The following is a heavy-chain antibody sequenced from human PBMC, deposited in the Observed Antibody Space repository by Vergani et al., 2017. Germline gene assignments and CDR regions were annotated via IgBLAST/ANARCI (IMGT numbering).Heavy chain of an antibody. D-gene: IGHD2-2*01. J-gene: IGHJ4*02. CDR1: GGTFSSYA. V-gene: IGHV1-69*06. CDR2: IIPIFGTA. Sequence: LVQSGAEVKKPGSSVKVSCKASGGTFSSYAISWVRQAPGQGLEWMGGIIPIFGTANYAQKFQGRVTITADKSTSTAYMELSSLRSEDTAVYYCARDRYCSSTSCLYYFDYWGQGTLVTVSS. CDR3: ARDRYCSSTSCLYYFDY.